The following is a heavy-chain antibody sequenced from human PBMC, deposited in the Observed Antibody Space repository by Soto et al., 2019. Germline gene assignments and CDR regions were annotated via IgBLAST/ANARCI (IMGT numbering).Heavy chain of an antibody. Sequence: ETLSLSCPVSGGSISSYYWSWIRQPPGKGLEWIGYIYYSGSTNYNPSLKSRVTISVDTSKNQFSLKLSSVTAADTAVYYCERSYYDILTGYSLGYWGQGTLVTVYS. CDR2: IYYSGST. J-gene: IGHJ4*02. CDR1: GGSISSYY. V-gene: IGHV4-59*01. CDR3: ERSYYDILTGYSLGY. D-gene: IGHD3-9*01.